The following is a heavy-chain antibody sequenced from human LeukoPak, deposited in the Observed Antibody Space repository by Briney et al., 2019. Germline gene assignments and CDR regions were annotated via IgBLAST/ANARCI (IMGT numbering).Heavy chain of an antibody. Sequence: GRSLRLSCAASGFTFRNNWMNWIRQTPGKGLEWVANIRPVASDTGYVDSVKGRFTISRDSSRNTLFLHMNTLRAEDTAIYYCAKDRTVGASYWYFDLWGRGTLVTVSS. CDR2: IRPVASDT. V-gene: IGHV3-7*03. CDR3: AKDRTVGASYWYFDL. D-gene: IGHD1-26*01. J-gene: IGHJ2*01. CDR1: GFTFRNNW.